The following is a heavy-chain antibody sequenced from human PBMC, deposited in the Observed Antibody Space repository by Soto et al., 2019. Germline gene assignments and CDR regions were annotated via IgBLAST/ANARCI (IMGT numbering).Heavy chain of an antibody. V-gene: IGHV4-34*01. Sequence: QVQLQQWGAGLLKPSETLSLTCAVYGGSFSGYFWSWIRQPPGKGLELIGEINHSGSTNYHPSLNSRVTISVDTSKNQFSLKLTSVTAADTALYYCARGSVIVGVDYWGQGTLVTVSS. J-gene: IGHJ4*02. CDR1: GGSFSGYF. CDR3: ARGSVIVGVDY. D-gene: IGHD2-21*01. CDR2: INHSGST.